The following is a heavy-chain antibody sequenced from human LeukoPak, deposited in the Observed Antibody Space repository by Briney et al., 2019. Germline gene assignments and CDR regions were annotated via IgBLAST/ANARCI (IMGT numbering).Heavy chain of an antibody. D-gene: IGHD1-26*01. J-gene: IGHJ4*02. Sequence: PGGSLRLSCGASGFTFSSYGMSWVRQAPGKGLEWVSTISNTAYNTYYADSVKGRFTISRDNSANTVSLQMHSLRAEDTALYYCAKHSGSYFIYYVDSWGQGTQVTVSS. CDR2: ISNTAYNT. CDR1: GFTFSSYG. V-gene: IGHV3-23*01. CDR3: AKHSGSYFIYYVDS.